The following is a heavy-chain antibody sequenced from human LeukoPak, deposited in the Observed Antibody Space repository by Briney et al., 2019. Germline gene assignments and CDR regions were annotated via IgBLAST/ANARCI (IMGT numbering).Heavy chain of an antibody. CDR1: GGSISSYY. V-gene: IGHV4-59*01. CDR2: IYYSGST. CDR3: ARRPHGMDV. J-gene: IGHJ6*02. Sequence: PSETLSLTCTVSGGSISSYYWSWIREPPGKGLEWIGYIYYSGSTNYNPSLKSRVTISVDTSKNQFSLKLSSVTAADTAVYYCARRPHGMDVWGQGTTVTVSS.